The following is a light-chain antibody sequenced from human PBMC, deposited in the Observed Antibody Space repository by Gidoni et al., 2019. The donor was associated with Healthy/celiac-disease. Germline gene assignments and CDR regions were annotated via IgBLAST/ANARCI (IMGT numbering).Light chain of an antibody. CDR2: DAS. Sequence: EIVLTQSPATLSLSPGERATLSCKASQSVSSYLAWYQHQPGQAPRLLIYDASNRATGIPARFSGSGSGTDFPLTISSLAPEDFAVYYCQQRSNPMYTFGQGTKLEIK. CDR3: QQRSNPMYT. J-gene: IGKJ2*01. V-gene: IGKV3-11*01. CDR1: QSVSSY.